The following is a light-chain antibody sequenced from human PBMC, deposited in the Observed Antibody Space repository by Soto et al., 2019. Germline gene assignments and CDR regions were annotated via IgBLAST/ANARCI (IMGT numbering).Light chain of an antibody. CDR1: SSNIGRNT. J-gene: IGLJ1*01. CDR3: AAWDDSLNGLDV. CDR2: SKN. V-gene: IGLV1-44*01. Sequence: QAVLTQPPSASGTPGQRVTVSCSGSSSNIGRNTGSWYQQLPGTAPKLLSYSKNERRSGVPDRFSGSKPGTSAYMAISGLKSEDEADYYRAAWDDSLNGLDVFGTGTKVTVL.